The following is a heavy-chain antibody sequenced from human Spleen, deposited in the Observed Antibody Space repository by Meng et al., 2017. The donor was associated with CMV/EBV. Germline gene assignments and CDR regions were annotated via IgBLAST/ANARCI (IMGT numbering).Heavy chain of an antibody. Sequence: ASVKVSCKASGYTFTSYGISWVRQAPGQGLEWMGWISAYTGETNYAQNLQGRVTMTTDTSTSTAYMEVRSLRFDDTAVYYCARDCSTTSCLKEDYWGQGTLVTVSS. D-gene: IGHD2-2*01. CDR1: GYTFTSYG. CDR3: ARDCSTTSCLKEDY. CDR2: ISAYTGET. J-gene: IGHJ4*02. V-gene: IGHV1-18*01.